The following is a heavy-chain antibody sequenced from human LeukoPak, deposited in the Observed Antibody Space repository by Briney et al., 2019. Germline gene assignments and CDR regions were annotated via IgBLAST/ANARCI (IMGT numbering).Heavy chain of an antibody. CDR3: ARGRRGAFDI. CDR2: INHSGST. Sequence: GSLRLSCAASGFSVSSNYMSWVRQAPGKGLEWIGEINHSGSTNYNPSLKSRVTISVDTSKNQFSLKLSSVTAADTAVYYCARGRRGAFDIWGQGTMVTVSS. D-gene: IGHD3-10*01. J-gene: IGHJ3*02. V-gene: IGHV4-34*01. CDR1: GFSVSSNY.